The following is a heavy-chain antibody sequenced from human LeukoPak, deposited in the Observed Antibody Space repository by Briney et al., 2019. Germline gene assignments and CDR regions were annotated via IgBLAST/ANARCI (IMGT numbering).Heavy chain of an antibody. J-gene: IGHJ4*02. CDR1: GYSFSNYY. CDR3: ASGGSSGFWSGYPYYFDY. D-gene: IGHD3-3*01. V-gene: IGHV5-51*01. Sequence: GESLKISCKGSGYSFSNYYIDWVRQMPGKGLEWMGVMYPGGSDTRYSPSFQGQVTLSADKSISTAYLQWSSLKASDTAMYYCASGGSSGFWSGYPYYFDYWGQGTLVTVSS. CDR2: MYPGGSDT.